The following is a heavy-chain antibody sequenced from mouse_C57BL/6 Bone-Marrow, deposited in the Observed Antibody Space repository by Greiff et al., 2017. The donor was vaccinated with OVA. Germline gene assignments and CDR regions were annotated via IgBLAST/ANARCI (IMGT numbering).Heavy chain of an antibody. D-gene: IGHD6-1*01. CDR3: ARGPRGWFAY. V-gene: IGHV5-17*01. Sequence: EVKLMESGGGLVKPGGSLKLSCAASGFTFSDYGMHWVRQAPEKGLEWVAYISSGSSTIYYADTVKGRFTISRDNAKNTLFLQMTRLRSEDTAMYYCARGPRGWFAYWGQGTLVTVSA. CDR1: GFTFSDYG. J-gene: IGHJ3*01. CDR2: ISSGSSTI.